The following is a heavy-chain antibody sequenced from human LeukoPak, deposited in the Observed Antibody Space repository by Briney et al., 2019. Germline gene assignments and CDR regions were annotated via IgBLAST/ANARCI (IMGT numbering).Heavy chain of an antibody. J-gene: IGHJ4*02. Sequence: GGSLRLSCAASGFTFTTYGMHWVRQAPGKGLEWVAFIRYDGSNKYYADSVKGRFTISRDNSKNTLYLQMNSLRAEDTAVYYCAKESSGSSFRAFDYWGQGTLVTVSS. CDR2: IRYDGSNK. D-gene: IGHD1-26*01. V-gene: IGHV3-30*02. CDR1: GFTFTTYG. CDR3: AKESSGSSFRAFDY.